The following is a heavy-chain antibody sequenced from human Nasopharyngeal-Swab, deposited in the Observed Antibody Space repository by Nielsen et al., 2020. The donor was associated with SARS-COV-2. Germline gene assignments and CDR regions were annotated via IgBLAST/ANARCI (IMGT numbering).Heavy chain of an antibody. V-gene: IGHV1-69*04. Sequence: SVQVSCKASGCTFSSYAISWVRQAPAQGLEWMGRIIPSLGIANYAQKFQGRVTITADKATSTAYMELSILRSGDAAVYYWAREYCGGGSCYGNYGMDVWGQGTTVTVSS. CDR2: IIPSLGIA. CDR1: GCTFSSYA. D-gene: IGHD2-15*01. CDR3: AREYCGGGSCYGNYGMDV. J-gene: IGHJ6*02.